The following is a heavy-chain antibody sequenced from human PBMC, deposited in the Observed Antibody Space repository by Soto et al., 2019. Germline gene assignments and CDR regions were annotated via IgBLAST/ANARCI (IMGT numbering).Heavy chain of an antibody. CDR2: IFHSGIS. CDR1: SGSISTNDW. J-gene: IGHJ4*02. CDR3: AREKDGIAFDY. Sequence: QVQLQESGPGLVKPSGTLSLTCAVSSGSISTNDWWSWVRQPPGKGLEWIGDIFHSGISNYNPSLKSRVTISVDKSKNQFSLKLSSVTAADTAVYYCAREKDGIAFDYWGQGTLVTVSS. D-gene: IGHD6-13*01. V-gene: IGHV4-4*02.